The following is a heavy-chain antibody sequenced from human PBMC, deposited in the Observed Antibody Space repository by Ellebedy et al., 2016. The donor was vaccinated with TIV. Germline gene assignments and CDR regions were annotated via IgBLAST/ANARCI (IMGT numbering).Heavy chain of an antibody. Sequence: GGSLRLXXAASGFTFSSYGMHWVRQAPGKGLEWVSVIYSAGSTYYADSVKGRFTISRDSSKNTLYLQMNSLRAEDTAVYYCARDHSTAATGYYYGMDVWGQGTTVIVSS. D-gene: IGHD6-13*01. V-gene: IGHV3-53*01. CDR2: IYSAGST. CDR1: GFTFSSYG. J-gene: IGHJ6*02. CDR3: ARDHSTAATGYYYGMDV.